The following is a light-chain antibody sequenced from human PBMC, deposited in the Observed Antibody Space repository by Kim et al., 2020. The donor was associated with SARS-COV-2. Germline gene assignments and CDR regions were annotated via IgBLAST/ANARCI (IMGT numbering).Light chain of an antibody. CDR1: QSIANW. V-gene: IGKV1-5*01. CDR3: QQYSNYPRT. Sequence: GDRVTITCRASQSIANWLAWYQQKPGQAPNLLIFDASNLESGVPSRFSGSGSGTEFTLTISSLQPDDFATYSCQQYSNYPRTFGQGTKLEI. J-gene: IGKJ2*01. CDR2: DAS.